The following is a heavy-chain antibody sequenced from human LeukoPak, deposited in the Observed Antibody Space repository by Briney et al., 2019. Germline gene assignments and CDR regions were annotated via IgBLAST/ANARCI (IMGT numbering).Heavy chain of an antibody. J-gene: IGHJ3*02. V-gene: IGHV3-48*01. CDR2: ITSNGSIK. D-gene: IGHD2-2*01. CDR3: AKERYCSSTSCYGDDAFDI. CDR1: GFSFSNYN. Sequence: GGSLRLSCIASGFSFSNYNMNWLRQAPGKGLEWISYITSNGSIKHYADSVKGRFTISRDNAKNTLFLQMNSLRAEDTAVYYCAKERYCSSTSCYGDDAFDIWGQGTMVTVSS.